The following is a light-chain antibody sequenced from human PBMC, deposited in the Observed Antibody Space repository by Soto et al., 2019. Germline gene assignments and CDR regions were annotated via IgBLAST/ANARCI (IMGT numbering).Light chain of an antibody. V-gene: IGKV3-20*01. J-gene: IGKJ5*01. CDR1: QSVSSSY. CDR3: QQYGGSPRIT. Sequence: EIVFTQCPCTLSLSPGERATLSCRASQSVSSSYLAWYQQKPGQAPRLLIYGASNRATGIPDRFSGSGSGTDFTLIINRLEPEDVAIYYCQQYGGSPRITFGQGTRLEI. CDR2: GAS.